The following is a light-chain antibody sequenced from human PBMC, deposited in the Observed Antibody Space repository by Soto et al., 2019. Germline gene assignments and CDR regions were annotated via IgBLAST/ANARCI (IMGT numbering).Light chain of an antibody. Sequence: QSVLTQPASVSGSPGQSITISCTGTSSDVGGYNYVSWYQQHPGKAPKLMIYDVSNRPSGVSNRFSGSKSGNTASLTISGLQDEDEADYYCSSYTGSSTRRVFGGGTKLTVL. CDR3: SSYTGSSTRRV. J-gene: IGLJ2*01. CDR2: DVS. CDR1: SSDVGGYNY. V-gene: IGLV2-14*01.